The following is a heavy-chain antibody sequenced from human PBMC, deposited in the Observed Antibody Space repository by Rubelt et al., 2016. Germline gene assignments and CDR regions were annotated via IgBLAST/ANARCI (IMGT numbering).Heavy chain of an antibody. CDR3: ASMYSSSWYRGWFDP. V-gene: IGHV1-18*01. Sequence: QVQLVQSGAEVKKPGASVKVSCKASGYTFTSYGISWVRQAPGQGLEWMGWISAYNGNTNYAQKRQGRVTRTTDKSTSTAYMGLRSLRSDDTAVYYCASMYSSSWYRGWFDPWGQGTLVTVSS. CDR1: GYTFTSYG. D-gene: IGHD6-13*01. J-gene: IGHJ5*02. CDR2: ISAYNGNT.